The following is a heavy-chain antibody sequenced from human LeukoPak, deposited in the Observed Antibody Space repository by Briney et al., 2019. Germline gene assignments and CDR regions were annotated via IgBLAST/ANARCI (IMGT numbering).Heavy chain of an antibody. Sequence: GGSLRLSCAASGFTFSSYGMHWVRQAPGKGLEWVAFIRYDGSNKYYADSVKGRFTISRDNSKNTLYLQMNSLRAEDTAVYYCAKDRQVNYYYMDVWGKGTTVTVSS. CDR2: IRYDGSNK. CDR3: AKDRQVNYYYMDV. D-gene: IGHD2-21*01. CDR1: GFTFSSYG. J-gene: IGHJ6*03. V-gene: IGHV3-30*02.